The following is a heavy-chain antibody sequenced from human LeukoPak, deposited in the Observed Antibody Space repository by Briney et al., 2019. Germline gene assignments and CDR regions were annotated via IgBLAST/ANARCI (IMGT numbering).Heavy chain of an antibody. CDR3: ARLRGSGYDFGPFDY. V-gene: IGHV5-51*01. J-gene: IGHJ4*02. CDR1: GYSFTSYW. CDR2: IYPGDSDT. Sequence: GESLQISCQGSGYSFTSYWIGWVRQMPGKGLEWMGIIYPGDSDTRYSPSFQGQVTISADKSISTAYLQWSSLKASDTAMYYCARLRGSGYDFGPFDYWGQGTLVTVSS. D-gene: IGHD5-12*01.